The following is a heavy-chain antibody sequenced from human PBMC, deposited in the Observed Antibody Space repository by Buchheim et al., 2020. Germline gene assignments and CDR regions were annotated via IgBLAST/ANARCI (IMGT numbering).Heavy chain of an antibody. V-gene: IGHV4-31*03. CDR1: SDSMERGGFY. D-gene: IGHD3-10*01. J-gene: IGHJ4*02. CDR2: MYNSGST. CDR3: ARGTPRYYFDF. Sequence: QVQLQESGPGLVKPSQTLSLTCTVSSDSMERGGFYWNWIRQHPGMGLEFIGYMYNSGSTYFNPSLRSRATISADTSKNQFSLKLSSVTAADTAVYFCARGTPRYYFDFWGQGTL.